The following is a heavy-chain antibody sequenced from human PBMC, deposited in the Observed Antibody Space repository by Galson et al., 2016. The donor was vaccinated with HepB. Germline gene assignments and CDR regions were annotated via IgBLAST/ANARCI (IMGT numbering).Heavy chain of an antibody. J-gene: IGHJ4*02. CDR3: VKGAGTIDY. V-gene: IGHV3-33*06. D-gene: IGHD6-19*01. CDR1: GFTFSNFA. CDR2: IWYDGTSK. Sequence: SLRLSCAASGFTFSNFAMHWVRQAPGKGLEWVAVIWYDGTSKYYVDSVKGRFTISRDNSKNTLYLQMNSLRAEDTAVYYCVKGAGTIDYWGQGTLVTVSS.